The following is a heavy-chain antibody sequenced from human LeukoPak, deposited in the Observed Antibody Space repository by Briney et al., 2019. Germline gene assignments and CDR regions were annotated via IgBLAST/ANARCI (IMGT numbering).Heavy chain of an antibody. CDR3: AKRVSDRAHCGGDCYLVDY. J-gene: IGHJ4*02. CDR1: GFTFSNYA. Sequence: GGSLRLSCVASGFTFSNYAMSWVRQAPGKGLEWVSGISGSGGSTYYADSVKGLFTISRDNSKNTLYLQMNSLRAEDTAVYYCAKRVSDRAHCGGDCYLVDYWGQGTLVTVSS. D-gene: IGHD2-21*02. CDR2: ISGSGGST. V-gene: IGHV3-23*01.